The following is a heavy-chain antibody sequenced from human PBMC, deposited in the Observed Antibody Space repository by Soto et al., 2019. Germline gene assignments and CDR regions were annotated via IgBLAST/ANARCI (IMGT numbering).Heavy chain of an antibody. CDR3: ARDGETGERLFDI. V-gene: IGHV3-21*01. Sequence: GESLKISCAASGFTFSSYSMNWVRQAPGKGLEWVSSISSSSSYIYYADSVKGRFTISRDNAKNSLYLQMNSLRAEDTAVYYCARDGETGERLFDIWGQGTMVTVSS. D-gene: IGHD1-1*01. J-gene: IGHJ3*02. CDR2: ISSSSSYI. CDR1: GFTFSSYS.